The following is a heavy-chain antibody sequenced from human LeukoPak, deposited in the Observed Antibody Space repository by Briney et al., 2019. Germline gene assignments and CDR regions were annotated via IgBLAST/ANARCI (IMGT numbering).Heavy chain of an antibody. J-gene: IGHJ5*02. Sequence: PGGSLRLSCAASGFTFSSYWMHWVRQAPGKGLVWVSRINSDGSSTSYADSVKGRFTTSRDNAKNTLYLQMNSLRAEDTAVYYCVTVGMTSIWSYLRFDPRGQGTLVSVSS. D-gene: IGHD1-26*01. CDR2: INSDGSST. CDR1: GFTFSSYW. V-gene: IGHV3-74*01. CDR3: VTVGMTSIWSYLRFDP.